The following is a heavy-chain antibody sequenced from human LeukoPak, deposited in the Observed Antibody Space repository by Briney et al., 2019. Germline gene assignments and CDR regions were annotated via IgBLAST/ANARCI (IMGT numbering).Heavy chain of an antibody. CDR2: IYYSGST. V-gene: IGHV4-39*01. J-gene: IGHJ5*02. Sequence: SETLPLTCTVSGGSISSSSYYWGWIRKPPGKGLEWIGSIYYSGSTYYNPSLKSRVTISVDTSKNQFSLKLSSVTAADTAVYYCARRVQLEPYNWFDPWGQGTLVAVSS. CDR1: GGSISSSSYY. CDR3: ARRVQLEPYNWFDP. D-gene: IGHD1-1*01.